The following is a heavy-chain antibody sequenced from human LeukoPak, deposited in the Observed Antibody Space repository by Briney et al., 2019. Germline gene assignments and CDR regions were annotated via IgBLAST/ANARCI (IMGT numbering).Heavy chain of an antibody. V-gene: IGHV3-11*01. CDR3: ARGPIIDYYYYYYMDV. CDR2: ISRSGSTK. D-gene: IGHD3-9*01. CDR1: GFTFSDYN. J-gene: IGHJ6*03. Sequence: GGSLRLSCAASGFTFSDYNMRWIRQAPGKGLEWVSSISRSGSTKYYADSVKGRFTISRDNAKNSLFLQMNSLRAEDTAVYYCARGPIIDYYYYYYMDVWGKGTTVTVSS.